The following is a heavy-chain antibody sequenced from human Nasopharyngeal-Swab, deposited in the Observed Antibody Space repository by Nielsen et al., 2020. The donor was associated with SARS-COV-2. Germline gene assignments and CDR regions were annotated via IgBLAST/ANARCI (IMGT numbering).Heavy chain of an antibody. V-gene: IGHV3-9*01. CDR3: ARGDDTTDYYEPFDS. Sequence: GGSLRLSCAASGFTFDDYAMHWVRQAPGKGLEWVSGISWNSGSIGYADFVKGRFTISRDNAKNSVYLQMNSLRAEDSAVYYCARGDDTTDYYEPFDSWGQGTLVTVSS. J-gene: IGHJ4*02. CDR2: ISWNSGSI. D-gene: IGHD3-22*01. CDR1: GFTFDDYA.